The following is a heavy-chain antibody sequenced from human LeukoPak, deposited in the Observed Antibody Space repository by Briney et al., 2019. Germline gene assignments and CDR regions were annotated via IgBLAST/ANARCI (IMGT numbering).Heavy chain of an antibody. CDR3: ARGDSSGWYHFDY. CDR1: GFTFSSYA. D-gene: IGHD6-19*01. Sequence: GGSLRLSCAASGFTFSSYAMHWVRQAPGKGLEWVAVISYDGSNKYYADSVKGRFTISRDNSKSTLYLQMNSLRAEDTAVYYCARGDSSGWYHFDYWGQGTLVTVSS. J-gene: IGHJ4*02. V-gene: IGHV3-30*04. CDR2: ISYDGSNK.